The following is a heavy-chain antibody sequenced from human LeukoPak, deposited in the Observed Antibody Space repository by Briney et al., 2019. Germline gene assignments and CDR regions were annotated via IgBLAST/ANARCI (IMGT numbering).Heavy chain of an antibody. CDR2: INPNSGGT. V-gene: IGHV1-2*02. D-gene: IGHD6-19*01. Sequence: ASVKASCKASGYTFTGYYMHWVRQAPGQGLEWMGWINPNSGGTNYAQKFQGRVTMTRDTSISTAYMELSRLRSDDTAVYYCARDGKQWLVRAHFDYWGQGTLVTVSS. J-gene: IGHJ4*02. CDR1: GYTFTGYY. CDR3: ARDGKQWLVRAHFDY.